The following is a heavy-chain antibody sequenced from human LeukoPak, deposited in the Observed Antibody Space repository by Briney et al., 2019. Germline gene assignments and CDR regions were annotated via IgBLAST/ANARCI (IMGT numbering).Heavy chain of an antibody. V-gene: IGHV3-48*01. CDR2: ISSSSSTI. J-gene: IGHJ4*02. D-gene: IGHD5-18*01. CDR1: GFTFSSYS. Sequence: PGGSLRLSCAASGFTFSSYSMNWVRQAPGEGLEWVSYISSSSSTIYYADSVKGRFTISRDNAKNSLYLQMNSLRAEDTAVYYCARGQRAMVSTAFDYWGQGTLVTVSS. CDR3: ARGQRAMVSTAFDY.